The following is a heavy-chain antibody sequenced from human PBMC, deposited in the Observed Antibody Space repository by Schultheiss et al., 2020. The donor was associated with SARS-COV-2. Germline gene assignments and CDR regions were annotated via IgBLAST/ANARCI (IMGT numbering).Heavy chain of an antibody. CDR3: AKDRDGSGSYSNY. D-gene: IGHD3-10*01. J-gene: IGHJ4*02. CDR2: ISGSGGST. Sequence: GESLKISCAASGFTFSSNYMSWVRQAPGKGLEWVSAISGSGGSTYYADSVKGRFTISRDNSKNTLYLQMNSLRAEDTAVYYCAKDRDGSGSYSNYWGQGTLVTVSS. CDR1: GFTFSSNY. V-gene: IGHV3-23*01.